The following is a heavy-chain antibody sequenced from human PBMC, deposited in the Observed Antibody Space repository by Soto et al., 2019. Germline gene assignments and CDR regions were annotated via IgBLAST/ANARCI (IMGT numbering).Heavy chain of an antibody. Sequence: QVQLVESGGGVVQPGKSLRLSCAASGFMFNTYGMHWLRQAPGKGLEWVATIWYDGSNRYHADSVKGRFTISRDNSKNTLYLQMNSLRPEDTAVYYCARDHSGGRGHTYGKGSEYWGQGTLVTVSS. CDR1: GFMFNTYG. V-gene: IGHV3-33*01. D-gene: IGHD3-10*01. CDR2: IWYDGSNR. CDR3: ARDHSGGRGHTYGKGSEY. J-gene: IGHJ4*02.